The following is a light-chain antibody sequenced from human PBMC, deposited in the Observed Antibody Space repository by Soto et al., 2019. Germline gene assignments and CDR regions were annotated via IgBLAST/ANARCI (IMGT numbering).Light chain of an antibody. CDR2: DVS. V-gene: IGLV2-8*01. CDR3: SSYAGTHIV. CDR1: SIDVGVYNS. Sequence: QSALTQPPTASGSPGQSVTISCTGTSIDVGVYNSVSWYQQHPAQAPKLMIYDVSKRPSGVPDRFSGSKSGNTASLTVSGLQAEDEADYYCSSYAGTHIVFGTGTQLTVL. J-gene: IGLJ1*01.